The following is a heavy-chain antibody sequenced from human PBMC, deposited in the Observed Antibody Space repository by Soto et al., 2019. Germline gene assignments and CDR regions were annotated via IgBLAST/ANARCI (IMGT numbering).Heavy chain of an antibody. V-gene: IGHV3-23*01. CDR1: GFTFNNYT. J-gene: IGHJ5*02. CDR2: IGGGGGTT. CDR3: AKDGNPIPYLTGYYRLGWFDP. D-gene: IGHD3-9*01. Sequence: EEKLLESGGGLVQPGGSLRLSCTASGFTFNNYTMSWVRQAPGGGLEWVSFIGGGGGTTFSADSVKGRFTISRDNSKNTVYLQMSSLRADDTATYYCAKDGNPIPYLTGYYRLGWFDPWGQGTLVTVSS.